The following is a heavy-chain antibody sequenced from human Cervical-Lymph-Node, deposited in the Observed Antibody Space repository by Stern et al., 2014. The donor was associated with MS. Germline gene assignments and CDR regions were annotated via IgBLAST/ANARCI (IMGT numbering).Heavy chain of an antibody. V-gene: IGHV3-23*04. CDR3: AKDRELVVVTFDS. CDR1: GFTFSDYA. D-gene: IGHD2-15*01. CDR2: ISLSGGST. Sequence: EVHLVESGGGLVQPGGSLRLSCAASGFTFSDYAMSWVRQAPGKGLEGVSAISLSGGSTFYADSVQGRFTISRDNSKNTLYLQMNSLRAEDTAVYYCAKDRELVVVTFDSWGQGTLVTVSS. J-gene: IGHJ4*02.